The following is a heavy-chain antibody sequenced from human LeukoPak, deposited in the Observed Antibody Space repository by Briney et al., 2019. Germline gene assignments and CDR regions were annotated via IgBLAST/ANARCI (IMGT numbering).Heavy chain of an antibody. D-gene: IGHD3-3*01. V-gene: IGHV3-30*02. CDR2: KRYDGSNK. Sequence: GGSLRLSCAASGFTSSSYGMHWVRQAPGKGLEWVAFKRYDGSNKYYADSVKGRFTISRDNSKNTLYLQMNSLRAEDTAVYYCAKDLYDFWSGYYTFFDYWGQGTLVTVSS. J-gene: IGHJ4*02. CDR1: GFTSSSYG. CDR3: AKDLYDFWSGYYTFFDY.